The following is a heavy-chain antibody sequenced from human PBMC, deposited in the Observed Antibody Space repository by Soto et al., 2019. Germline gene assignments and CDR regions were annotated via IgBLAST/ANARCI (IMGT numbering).Heavy chain of an antibody. D-gene: IGHD1-26*01. V-gene: IGHV3-15*05. J-gene: IGHJ4*02. CDR1: GFSFSGGW. Sequence: EVQLVESGGGLVKPGGSLTLSCAASGFSFSGGWMSWVRQAAGKGLEWVGRIKSKNDGGTTDYAAPVKGRFTISRDDSKNTLYLQMNSRNIEDTAVYYCTTDEWEWGQGTLVTVSS. CDR3: TTDEWE. CDR2: IKSKNDGGTT.